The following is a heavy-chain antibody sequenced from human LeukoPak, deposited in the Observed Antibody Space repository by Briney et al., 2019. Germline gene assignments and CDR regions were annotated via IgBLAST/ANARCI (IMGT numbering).Heavy chain of an antibody. CDR3: ARGRVSSSTWHSTYYNYFYMDV. J-gene: IGHJ6*03. CDR1: DDSLTMYY. Sequence: SETLSLTCSVSDDSLTMYYWTWIRQPPGKGLEWIGYVDHTGITNFSPSLNGRVSISRDTTKNLFSLRVRSVTAADTAVYFCARGRVSSSTWHSTYYNYFYMDVWGKGTTVTVSS. V-gene: IGHV4-59*01. CDR2: VDHTGIT. D-gene: IGHD5-12*01.